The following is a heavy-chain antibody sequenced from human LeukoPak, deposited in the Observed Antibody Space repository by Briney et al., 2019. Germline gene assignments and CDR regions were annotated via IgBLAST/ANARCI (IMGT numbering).Heavy chain of an antibody. V-gene: IGHV3-53*01. J-gene: IGHJ4*02. CDR1: GFTVSNTY. Sequence: GGSLRLSCAASGFTVSNTYMSWVRQAPGKGLEWVSIICSGGGTRYADSVKGRFTISRDNSRNTLYLQMNSLRAEDTALYYCARDNYDSSGFTWGQGTLVTVSS. CDR3: ARDNYDSSGFT. CDR2: ICSGGGT. D-gene: IGHD3-22*01.